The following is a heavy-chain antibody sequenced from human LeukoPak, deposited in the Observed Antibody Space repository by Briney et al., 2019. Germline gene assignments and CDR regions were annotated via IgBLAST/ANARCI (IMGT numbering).Heavy chain of an antibody. CDR3: ARRPGYSSSWSSYYFDY. J-gene: IGHJ4*02. V-gene: IGHV4-39*01. Sequence: PSETLSLTCTVSGGSISSSSYYWGWIRQPPGKGLEWIGSIYYSGSTYYNPSLKSRVTISVDTSKNQFSLKLSSVTAADTAVYYCARRPGYSSSWSSYYFDYWGQGTLVTVSS. CDR2: IYYSGST. CDR1: GGSISSSSYY. D-gene: IGHD6-13*01.